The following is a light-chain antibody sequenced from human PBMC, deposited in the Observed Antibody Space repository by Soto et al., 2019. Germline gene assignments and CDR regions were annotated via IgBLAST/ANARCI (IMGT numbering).Light chain of an antibody. CDR1: QSVSSNY. V-gene: IGKV3-20*01. CDR3: QQYGSSYPWT. Sequence: EIVLTQSPGTLSLSPGEGATLSCRASQSVSSNYLAWYQQKPGQAPRLLIYGASSRATGIPDRSSGSGSETDFTLAIRRLEPEDFAVYYCQQYGSSYPWTFGQGTKVDIK. J-gene: IGKJ1*01. CDR2: GAS.